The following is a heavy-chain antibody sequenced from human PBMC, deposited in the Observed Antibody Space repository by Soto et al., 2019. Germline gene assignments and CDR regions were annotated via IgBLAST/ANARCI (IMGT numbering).Heavy chain of an antibody. CDR1: GFTFSTYW. CDR3: ARERGYSYGSYYYYYGMDV. Sequence: LRLSCAASGFTFSTYWMSWVRQAPGKGLEWVANIKQDGSEKYYMDSVKGRFTISRDNAKNSLYLQMNSLRAEDTAVYYCARERGYSYGSYYYYYGMDVWGQGTTVTVSS. D-gene: IGHD5-18*01. J-gene: IGHJ6*02. V-gene: IGHV3-7*01. CDR2: IKQDGSEK.